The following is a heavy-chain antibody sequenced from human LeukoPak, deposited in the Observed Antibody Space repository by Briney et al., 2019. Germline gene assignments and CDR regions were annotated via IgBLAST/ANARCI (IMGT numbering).Heavy chain of an antibody. Sequence: ASVKVSCKASGGTFSSYAISWARQAPGQGLEWMGGIFPIFGTANFAQKFQGRVTITADESTSTAYMELSSLRSEDTAVYYCARVVVDPRYYYYYMDVWRKGTTVTVSS. J-gene: IGHJ6*03. D-gene: IGHD2-2*01. CDR3: ARVVVDPRYYYYYMDV. V-gene: IGHV1-69*13. CDR1: GGTFSSYA. CDR2: IFPIFGTA.